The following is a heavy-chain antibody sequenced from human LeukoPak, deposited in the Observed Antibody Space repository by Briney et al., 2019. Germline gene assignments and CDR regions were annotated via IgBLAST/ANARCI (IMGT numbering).Heavy chain of an antibody. CDR1: GFTFSSYW. CDR2: IKQDGSEK. V-gene: IGHV3-7*01. Sequence: PGGSLRLSCAASGFTFSSYWMSWVRQAPGKGLEWVANIKQDGSEKYYVDSVKGRSTISRDNAKNTVYLQMNSLRVEDTAVYYCVRGLSGYASSLGYWGQGTLVTVSS. J-gene: IGHJ4*02. D-gene: IGHD2-2*01. CDR3: VRGLSGYASSLGY.